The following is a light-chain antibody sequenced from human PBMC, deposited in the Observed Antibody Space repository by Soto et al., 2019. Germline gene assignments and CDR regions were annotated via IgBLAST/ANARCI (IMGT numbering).Light chain of an antibody. J-gene: IGKJ1*01. V-gene: IGKV3-20*01. CDR3: RQYGTSPQA. CDR2: GSS. CDR1: QSVRSRY. Sequence: EIVLTQSPGTLSLSPGERATLSCRASQSVRSRYLAWYQQKPGQAPRLLIYGSSSRPPGIPDRVSGSGSGTEFTLTISRLEPEDFAVYYCRQYGTSPQAFGQGTKV.